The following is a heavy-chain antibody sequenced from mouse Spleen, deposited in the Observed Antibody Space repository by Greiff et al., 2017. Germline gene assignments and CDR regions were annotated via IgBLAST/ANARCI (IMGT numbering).Heavy chain of an antibody. CDR2: ISSGSSTI. D-gene: IGHD1-1*01. CDR3: ARGYYGSSLWFAY. V-gene: IGHV5-17*01. J-gene: IGHJ3*01. CDR1: GFTFSDYG. Sequence: EVQRVESGGGLVKPGGSLKLSCAASGFTFSDYGMHWVRQAPEKGLEWVAYISSGSSTIYYADTVKGRFTISRDNAKNTLFLQMTSLRSEDTAMYYCARGYYGSSLWFAYWGQGTLVTVSA.